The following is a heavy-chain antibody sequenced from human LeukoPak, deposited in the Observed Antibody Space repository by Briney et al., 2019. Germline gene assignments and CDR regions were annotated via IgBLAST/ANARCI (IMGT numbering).Heavy chain of an antibody. CDR2: ISWDGSDT. CDR1: EFTFDDND. V-gene: IGHV3-43D*03. Sequence: PGGSLRLSCVGSEFTFDDNDMEWFRQAPGKGLEWVSLISWDGSDTYYADSVRGRFTISRDKSKNSVFLHMTSLRPEDSGKYYCGRKAGRRLREGASIFYYYIDVWGKGTTVVVSS. D-gene: IGHD3-16*01. CDR3: GRKAGRRLREGASIFYYYIDV. J-gene: IGHJ6*03.